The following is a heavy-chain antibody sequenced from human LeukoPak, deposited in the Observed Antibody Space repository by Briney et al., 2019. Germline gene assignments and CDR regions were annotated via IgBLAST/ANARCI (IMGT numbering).Heavy chain of an antibody. CDR3: ARDEGGSSNFDY. CDR2: ISSSSSYI. Sequence: GGSLRLSCAASGFTFSSYSMNWVRQAPGKGLEWVSSISSSSSYIYYADSVKGRFTISRDNAKNSLYLQMNSLRAEDTAVYYCARDEGGSSNFDYWGQGTLVTVSS. V-gene: IGHV3-21*01. CDR1: GFTFSSYS. J-gene: IGHJ4*02. D-gene: IGHD6-6*01.